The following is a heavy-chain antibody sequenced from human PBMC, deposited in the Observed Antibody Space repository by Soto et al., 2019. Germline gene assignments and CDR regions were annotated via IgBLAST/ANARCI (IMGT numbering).Heavy chain of an antibody. CDR2: INPATGAA. J-gene: IGHJ3*02. D-gene: IGHD3-3*01. V-gene: IGHV1-2*02. CDR3: ARGGGVGVAGSAAFDM. CDR1: GYPVTAYY. Sequence: QLHLVQSGAVVKKPGASVTVSCSASGYPVTAYYMHWVRQAPGRGLEWMGGINPATGAAKYTQTFQGRVTMTRGTSTGKVFMELGGLTSEDTGVFFCARGGGVGVAGSAAFDMWGQGTLVTVSS.